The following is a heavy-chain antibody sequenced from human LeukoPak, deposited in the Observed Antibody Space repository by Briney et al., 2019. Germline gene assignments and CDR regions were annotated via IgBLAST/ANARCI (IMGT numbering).Heavy chain of an antibody. CDR2: ISYDGSNK. V-gene: IGHV3-30*03. J-gene: IGHJ4*02. D-gene: IGHD6-19*01. Sequence: GGSLRLSCAASGFTFSSYGMHWVRQAPGKGLEWVAVISYDGSNKYYADFVKGRFTISRDNSKNTLYLQMNSLRAEDTAVYYCALTVAGPFDYWGQGTLVTVSS. CDR1: GFTFSSYG. CDR3: ALTVAGPFDY.